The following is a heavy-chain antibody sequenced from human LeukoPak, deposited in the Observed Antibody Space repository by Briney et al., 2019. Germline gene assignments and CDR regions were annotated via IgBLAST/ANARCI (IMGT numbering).Heavy chain of an antibody. J-gene: IGHJ3*02. D-gene: IGHD2-2*01. V-gene: IGHV1-2*04. CDR1: GYTFTGYY. CDR3: ARGCSSTNCPGAFDI. CDR2: INPNSGGT. Sequence: ASVKVSCTTSGYTFTGYYMHWVRQAPGQGLEWMGWINPNSGGTNYAQNFQGWVTMTRDTSISTVYMELSRLRSDDMAVYYCARGCSSTNCPGAFDIWGQGTLVTVSS.